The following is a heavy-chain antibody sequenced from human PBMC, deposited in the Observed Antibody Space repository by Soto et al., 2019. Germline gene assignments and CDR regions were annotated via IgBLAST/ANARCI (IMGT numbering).Heavy chain of an antibody. D-gene: IGHD3-10*01. CDR1: GGSISSGDYY. V-gene: IGHV4-61*08. J-gene: IGHJ6*02. CDR2: VHYSWSS. CDR3: ARQGFGPLHGLVDV. Sequence: SETLSLTCTVSGGSISSGDYYWSWIRQPPGKGMEWTGYVHYSWSSSHNPSLQSRVAISLDTSKSQFSLKVTSVTATDTAVYYCARQGFGPLHGLVDVWGQGTTVTVSS.